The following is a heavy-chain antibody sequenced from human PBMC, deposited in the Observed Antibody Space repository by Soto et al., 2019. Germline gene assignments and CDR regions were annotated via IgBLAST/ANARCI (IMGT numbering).Heavy chain of an antibody. Sequence: EVQLVESGGGLVQPGGSLRLSCAASGFTVSSNYMSWVRQAPGTGLEWVSVIYSGGSTYYADSVKGRFTISRDNSKNTLYLQMNSLRAEDTAVYYCARDGYSSGWYYYFQHWGQGTLVTVSS. CDR3: ARDGYSSGWYYYFQH. V-gene: IGHV3-66*01. D-gene: IGHD6-19*01. J-gene: IGHJ1*01. CDR1: GFTVSSNY. CDR2: IYSGGST.